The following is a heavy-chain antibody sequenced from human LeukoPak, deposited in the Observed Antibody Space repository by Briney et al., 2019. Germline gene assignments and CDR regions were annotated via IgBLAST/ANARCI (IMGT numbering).Heavy chain of an antibody. J-gene: IGHJ4*02. Sequence: GGSLRLSCAASGFTFSSCAMSWVRQAPGKGLEWVSAISGSGGSTYYADSVKGRFTISRDNSKNTLYLQMNSLRAEDTAVYYCAVTPGVRGWGRFDYWGQGTLVTVSS. CDR3: AVTPGVRGWGRFDY. D-gene: IGHD7-27*01. V-gene: IGHV3-23*01. CDR2: ISGSGGST. CDR1: GFTFSSCA.